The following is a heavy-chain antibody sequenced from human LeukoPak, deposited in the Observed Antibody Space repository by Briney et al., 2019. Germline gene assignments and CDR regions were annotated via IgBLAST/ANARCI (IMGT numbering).Heavy chain of an antibody. J-gene: IGHJ4*02. CDR2: INHGGST. CDR3: ARGEGCSSKSCYFDY. V-gene: IGHV4-34*01. CDR1: GGSFSGYY. D-gene: IGHD2-2*01. Sequence: PSETLSLTCAVYGGSFSGYYWSWIRQPPGKGLEWMGEINHGGSTNYNPSLKSRVTISVDTSKNQFSLKLSSVTAADTAVYYCARGEGCSSKSCYFDYWGQGTRVTVSS.